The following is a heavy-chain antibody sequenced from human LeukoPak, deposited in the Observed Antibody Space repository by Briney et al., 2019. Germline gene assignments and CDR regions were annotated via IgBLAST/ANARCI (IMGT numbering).Heavy chain of an antibody. CDR2: IIPIFGTA. J-gene: IGHJ4*02. CDR3: ASSPGSIAVAGTGIDY. Sequence: GASVKVSCKGSGGTFSGYAISWVRQAPGQGLEWMGGIIPIFGTANYAQKFQGGVTITTDESTSTAYMELSSLRSEDTAVYYCASSPGSIAVAGTGIDYWGQGTLVTVSS. D-gene: IGHD6-19*01. CDR1: GGTFSGYA. V-gene: IGHV1-69*05.